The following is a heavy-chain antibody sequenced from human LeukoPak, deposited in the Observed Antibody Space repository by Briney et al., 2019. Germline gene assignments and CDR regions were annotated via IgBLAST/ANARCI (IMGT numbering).Heavy chain of an antibody. CDR3: ARDRLYYYDSSGYFASTFDY. CDR1: GFTFSSFA. D-gene: IGHD3-22*01. V-gene: IGHV3-30-3*01. J-gene: IGHJ4*02. Sequence: GGSLRLSCAASGFTFSSFAMHWVRQAPGKGLEWVAVTSFDGSNKYSAGSVTGRFTISRDNSKNTLYLQMHGLRAEDTAVYYCARDRLYYYDSSGYFASTFDYWGQGALVTVSS. CDR2: TSFDGSNK.